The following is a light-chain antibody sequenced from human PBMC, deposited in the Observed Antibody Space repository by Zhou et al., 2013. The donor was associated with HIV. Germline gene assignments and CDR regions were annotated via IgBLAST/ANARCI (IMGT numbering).Light chain of an antibody. CDR3: QNYNSALSIT. CDR1: QDIGNY. V-gene: IGKV1-27*01. J-gene: IGKJ5*01. Sequence: DIQMTQSPSSLSASVGDRVTITCRSSQDIGNYLAWYQQKPGEVPNLLIHSASTLQFGVPSRFSGSGSGTQFTLTISSLQPDDVATYYCQNYNSALSITFGQGTRLEI. CDR2: SAS.